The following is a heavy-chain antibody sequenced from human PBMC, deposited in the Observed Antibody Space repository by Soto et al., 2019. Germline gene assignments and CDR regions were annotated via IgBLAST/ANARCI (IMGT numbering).Heavy chain of an antibody. CDR3: AKDGGSDPYYGMDV. J-gene: IGHJ6*02. CDR2: ISYDGSNK. CDR1: GFTFSSYG. V-gene: IGHV3-30*18. Sequence: GGSLRLSCAASGFTFSSYGMHWVRQAPGKGLEWVAVISYDGSNKYYADSVKGRFTISRDNSKNTLYLQMNSLRAEDTAVYYCAKDGGSDPYYGMDVWGQGTTVTVSS. D-gene: IGHD1-26*01.